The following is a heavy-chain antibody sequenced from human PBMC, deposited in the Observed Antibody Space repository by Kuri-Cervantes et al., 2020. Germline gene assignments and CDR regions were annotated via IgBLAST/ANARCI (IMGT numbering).Heavy chain of an antibody. Sequence: GESLKISCAASGFTFDDYAMHWVRQAPGKGLEWVSLISWDGGSTYYADSVKGRFTISRDNAKNSLYLQMNSLRAEDTALYYCAKGFRGSGPVAFDIWGQGTMVTVSS. J-gene: IGHJ3*02. CDR2: ISWDGGST. D-gene: IGHD2-15*01. CDR1: GFTFDDYA. CDR3: AKGFRGSGPVAFDI. V-gene: IGHV3-43D*04.